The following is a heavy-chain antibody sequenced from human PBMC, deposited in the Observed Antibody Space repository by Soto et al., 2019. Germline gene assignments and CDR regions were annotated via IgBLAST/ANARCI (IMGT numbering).Heavy chain of an antibody. Sequence: SETLSLTCAVYGESYSGYYWSWIRQPPGKGLERIGEINHSESTNYHPSLKSRVTISIDTSKNQFSLKLSSGTAADTAVYYCARDVSSNWYGYYGMDVWGQGTTVTVSS. J-gene: IGHJ6*02. CDR2: INHSEST. V-gene: IGHV4-34*01. CDR1: GESYSGYY. D-gene: IGHD6-13*01. CDR3: ARDVSSNWYGYYGMDV.